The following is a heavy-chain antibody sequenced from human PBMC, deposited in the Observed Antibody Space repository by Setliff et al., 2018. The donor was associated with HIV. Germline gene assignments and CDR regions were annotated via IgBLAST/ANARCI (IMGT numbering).Heavy chain of an antibody. CDR2: IWYDGNNI. J-gene: IGHJ5*02. Sequence: GGSLRLSCAASGFSFSDYGMHWVRQAPGKGLEWVAFIWYDGNNIKYADSVKGRFTISRDNSKNTLYLQMNSLRPEDTAVYYCAKTDSSSWLNPYNWFDPWGQGTLVTVSS. CDR3: AKTDSSSWLNPYNWFDP. V-gene: IGHV3-30*02. D-gene: IGHD6-13*01. CDR1: GFSFSDYG.